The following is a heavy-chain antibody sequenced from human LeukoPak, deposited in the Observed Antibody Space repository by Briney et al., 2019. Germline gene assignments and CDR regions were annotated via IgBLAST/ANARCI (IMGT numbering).Heavy chain of an antibody. CDR1: GFTFSSYA. D-gene: IGHD6-13*01. CDR3: AKLSSWYEGRYYFDY. CDR2: ISGSGGST. Sequence: GGSLRLSCAASGFTFSSYAMSWVRQAPGKGLEWVSAISGSGGSTYYADSVKGRFTISRDNSKNTLYLQMNSLRAEDTAVYYCAKLSSWYEGRYYFDYWGQGTLVTVSS. V-gene: IGHV3-23*01. J-gene: IGHJ4*02.